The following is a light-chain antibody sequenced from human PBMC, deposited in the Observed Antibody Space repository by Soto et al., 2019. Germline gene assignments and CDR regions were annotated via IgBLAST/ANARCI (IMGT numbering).Light chain of an antibody. CDR2: DVS. Sequence: QSALTPPASVSGSPGQSITISCTGTGIDVGGYNYVSWYQQHQGKAPKVMIYDVSNRPSVVSNRFSGAKSGNTASLTISAVQAADEADYYCSSYTSASTPLVFGGGTQLTVL. J-gene: IGLJ2*01. V-gene: IGLV2-14*01. CDR3: SSYTSASTPLV. CDR1: GIDVGGYNY.